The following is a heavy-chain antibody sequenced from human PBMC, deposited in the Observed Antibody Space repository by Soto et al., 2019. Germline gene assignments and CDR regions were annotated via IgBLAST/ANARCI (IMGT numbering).Heavy chain of an antibody. Sequence: SQTLSLTCAISGDSVSRSSVTWNWIRQSPSRGLEWLGRTYYRSKWYNDYAESVKGRITINPDTSKNQFSLHLNSVTPEDTAVYYCVRLIGNSWLDFWGQGTLVTVSS. D-gene: IGHD1-26*01. CDR2: TYYRSKWYN. J-gene: IGHJ5*01. CDR3: VRLIGNSWLDF. V-gene: IGHV6-1*01. CDR1: GDSVSRSSVT.